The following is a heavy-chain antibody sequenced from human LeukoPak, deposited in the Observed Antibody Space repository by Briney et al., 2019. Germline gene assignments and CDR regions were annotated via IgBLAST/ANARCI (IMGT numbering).Heavy chain of an antibody. V-gene: IGHV4-59*01. CDR1: GGSISSYY. D-gene: IGHD3-9*01. J-gene: IGHJ2*01. CDR3: ARDVITIFSGRPNWYFDL. Sequence: KPSETLSLTCTVSGGSISSYYWSWIRQPPGKGLEWIGYIYYSGSTNYNPSLKSRVTISVDTSKNQFSLKLSSVTAADTAGYYCARDVITIFSGRPNWYFDLWGRGTLVTVSS. CDR2: IYYSGST.